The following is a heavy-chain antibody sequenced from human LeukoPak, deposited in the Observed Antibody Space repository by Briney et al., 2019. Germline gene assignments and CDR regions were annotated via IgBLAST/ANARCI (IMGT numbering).Heavy chain of an antibody. J-gene: IGHJ6*03. V-gene: IGHV3-9*01. CDR3: ARGGSSWGSYYYMDV. CDR2: ISWNSGSI. Sequence: GGSLRLSCAASGFTFDDYAMHWVRQAPGKGLEWVSGISWNSGSIGYADSVKGRFTISRDNAKNSLYLQMNSLRAEDTALYYCARGGSSWGSYYYMDVWGKGTTVTASS. CDR1: GFTFDDYA. D-gene: IGHD2-2*01.